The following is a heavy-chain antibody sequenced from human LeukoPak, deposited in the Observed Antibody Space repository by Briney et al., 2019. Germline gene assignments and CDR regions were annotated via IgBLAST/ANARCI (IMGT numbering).Heavy chain of an antibody. CDR3: ARGGCLGKLSSLDY. V-gene: IGHV1-18*01. CDR2: ISTYNGNT. J-gene: IGHJ4*02. D-gene: IGHD3-16*02. CDR1: GYTFISYG. Sequence: ASVKVSCKASGYTFISYGISWVRQAPGHGLEWLGWISTYNGNTNYAQKFQGRVTMTTDTSTSTANMELRSLRSDDTAVYYCARGGCLGKLSSLDYWGQGTLVTVSS.